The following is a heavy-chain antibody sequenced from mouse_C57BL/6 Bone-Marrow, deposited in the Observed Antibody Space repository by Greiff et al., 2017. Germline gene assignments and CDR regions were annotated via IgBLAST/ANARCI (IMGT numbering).Heavy chain of an antibody. CDR1: GYTFTSYW. Sequence: VKLQQPGAELVKPGASVKMSCKASGYTFTSYWITWVKQRPGQGLEWIGDIYPGSGSTNYNEKFKSKATLTVDTSSGTAYMQLSSLTSEDSAVYYCARHYGSSYWYFDVWGTGTTVTVSS. CDR3: ARHYGSSYWYFDV. V-gene: IGHV1-55*01. J-gene: IGHJ1*03. CDR2: IYPGSGST. D-gene: IGHD1-1*01.